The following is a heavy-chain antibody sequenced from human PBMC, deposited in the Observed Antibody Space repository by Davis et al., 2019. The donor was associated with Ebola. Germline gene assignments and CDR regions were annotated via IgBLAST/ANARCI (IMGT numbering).Heavy chain of an antibody. V-gene: IGHV3-9*03. CDR1: GFSFSGYD. D-gene: IGHD6-19*01. CDR2: ISWNSGSI. Sequence: SLKISCAASGFSFSGYDMSWVRQAPGKGLEWVSGISWNSGSIGYADSVKGRFTISRDNAKNSLYLQMNSLRAEDMALYYCAKGDGKQWLVQIFDYWGQGTLVTVSS. CDR3: AKGDGKQWLVQIFDY. J-gene: IGHJ4*02.